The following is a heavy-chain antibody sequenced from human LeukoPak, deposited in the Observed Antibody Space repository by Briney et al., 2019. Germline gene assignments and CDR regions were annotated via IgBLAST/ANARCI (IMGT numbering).Heavy chain of an antibody. CDR2: ISYDGRKK. Sequence: PGGSLRLSCAASGFTFSSYGMHWVRQAPGKGLEWVAVISYDGRKKYYADSVRGRFVISRDNSKDTLNLQMNSLRAEDTAVYYCASDPEWSVTTTSYFDYWGQGTLVTVSS. V-gene: IGHV3-30*03. J-gene: IGHJ4*02. CDR3: ASDPEWSVTTTSYFDY. D-gene: IGHD4-17*01. CDR1: GFTFSSYG.